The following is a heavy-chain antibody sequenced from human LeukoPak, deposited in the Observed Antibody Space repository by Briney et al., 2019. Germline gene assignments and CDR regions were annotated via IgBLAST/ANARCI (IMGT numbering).Heavy chain of an antibody. D-gene: IGHD6-19*01. Sequence: GGSLRLSCAASGFTFSTYDMTWVRQAPGKGLEWVSSISGSGGSTYYADSVKGRFTTSRDNSKNTLYLQMNGLRAEDTAVYYWAKDWAAVPGNKYFAYWGQGTLVTVSS. CDR1: GFTFSTYD. CDR2: ISGSGGST. CDR3: AKDWAAVPGNKYFAY. J-gene: IGHJ4*02. V-gene: IGHV3-23*01.